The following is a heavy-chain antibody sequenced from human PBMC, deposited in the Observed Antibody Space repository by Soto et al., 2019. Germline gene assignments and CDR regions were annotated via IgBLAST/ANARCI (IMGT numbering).Heavy chain of an antibody. J-gene: IGHJ5*02. D-gene: IGHD3-22*01. V-gene: IGHV4-59*12. CDR1: GGSISGFF. CDR3: ARDPAGDSNNYYSPGWFDP. Sequence: SETLSLTCTVSGGSISGFFWSWIRQPPGKGLEWIGYIYYSGDTNYNPSLKSRVTISVATSKNTAFLEMNSLRPEDTARYYCARDPAGDSNNYYSPGWFDPWGQETLFTVSS. CDR2: IYYSGDT.